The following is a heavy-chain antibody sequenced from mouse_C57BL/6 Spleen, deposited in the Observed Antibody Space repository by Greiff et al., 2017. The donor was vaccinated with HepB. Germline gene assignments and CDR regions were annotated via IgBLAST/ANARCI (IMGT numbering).Heavy chain of an antibody. V-gene: IGHV1-80*01. CDR2: IYPGDGDT. CDR1: GYAFSSYW. J-gene: IGHJ2*01. D-gene: IGHD4-1*01. Sequence: VQLQQSGAELVKPGASVKISCKASGYAFSSYWMNWVKQRPGKGLEWIGQIYPGDGDTNYNGKFKGKATLTADKSSSTAYMQLSSLTSEDSAVYFCARSRRTGRYFDYWGQGTTLTVSS. CDR3: ARSRRTGRYFDY.